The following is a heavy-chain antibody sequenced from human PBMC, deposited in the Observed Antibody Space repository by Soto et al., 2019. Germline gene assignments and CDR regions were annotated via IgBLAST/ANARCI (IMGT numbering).Heavy chain of an antibody. CDR3: ARGLGYSSSWLNWFDP. V-gene: IGHV3-30-3*01. J-gene: IGHJ5*02. CDR1: GFTLSSYA. Sequence: GGSLRLSCAASGFTLSSYAMHWVRQAPGKGLEWVAVISYDGSNKYYADSVKGRFTISRDNSKNTLYLQMNSLRAEDTAVYYCARGLGYSSSWLNWFDPWGQGTLVTVSS. D-gene: IGHD6-13*01. CDR2: ISYDGSNK.